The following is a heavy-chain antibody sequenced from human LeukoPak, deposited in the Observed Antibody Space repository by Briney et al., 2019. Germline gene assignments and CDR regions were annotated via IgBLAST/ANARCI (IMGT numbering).Heavy chain of an antibody. CDR3: ARGGYYGSGNDFRFDP. J-gene: IGHJ5*02. CDR2: IYTSGST. Sequence: PSETLSLTCTVPSGSISSNNHFWGWIRQPQGKGLEWIGRIYTSGSTNYNPSLKSRVTMSVDTSKNQFSLKLSSVTAADTAVYYCARGGYYGSGNDFRFDPWGQGTLVTVSS. D-gene: IGHD3-10*01. CDR1: SGSISSNNHF. V-gene: IGHV4-61*05.